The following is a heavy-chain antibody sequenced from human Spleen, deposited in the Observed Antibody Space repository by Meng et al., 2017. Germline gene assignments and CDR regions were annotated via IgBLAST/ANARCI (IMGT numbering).Heavy chain of an antibody. D-gene: IGHD6-19*01. V-gene: IGHV1-3*01. CDR1: GYTFTTYI. CDR3: VKHSSDWSLDS. J-gene: IGHJ4*02. Sequence: QVHVVQSGAEVKKPGASVKVSCKASGYTFTTYIMYWVRQAPGQRLEWMGWIHPSGNANYAQKFQGRVTMTTDTSTTTAYMELRSLRSDDSALYYCVKHSSDWSLDSWGQGTLVTVSS. CDR2: IHPSGNA.